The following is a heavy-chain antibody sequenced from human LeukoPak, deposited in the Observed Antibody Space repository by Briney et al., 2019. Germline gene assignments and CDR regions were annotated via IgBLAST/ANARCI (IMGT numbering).Heavy chain of an antibody. CDR3: ARTLTVAATASFDY. CDR2: MRHDDSKK. J-gene: IGHJ4*02. V-gene: IGHV3-30*02. Sequence: PWGSLRLSCAASGFTFSNYGMHRVRQGPGKGLEWLAFMRHDDSKKIYADSKQGRLTISRDNSKNTLYLQMNSLRVEDTAEYYCARTLTVAATASFDYWGEGTLVTASS. D-gene: IGHD6-19*01. CDR1: GFTFSNYG.